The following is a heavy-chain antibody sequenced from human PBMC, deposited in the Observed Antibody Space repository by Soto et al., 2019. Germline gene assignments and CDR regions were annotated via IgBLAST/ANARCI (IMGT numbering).Heavy chain of an antibody. CDR3: ARDGYGILTGYHYYFDY. CDR1: GGSISPYY. Sequence: PSETLSLTCTVSGGSISPYYWSWIRQPPGKGLEWIGYIYYSGSTNYNPSLKSRVTISVDTSKNQFSLKMSSVTAADTAVYYCARDGYGILTGYHYYFDYWGQGTLVTVSS. J-gene: IGHJ4*02. CDR2: IYYSGST. V-gene: IGHV4-59*01. D-gene: IGHD3-9*01.